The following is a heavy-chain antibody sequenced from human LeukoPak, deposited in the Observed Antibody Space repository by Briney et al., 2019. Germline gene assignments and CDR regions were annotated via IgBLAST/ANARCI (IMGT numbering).Heavy chain of an antibody. D-gene: IGHD2-21*01. CDR1: GGSISSYY. CDR3: ARVSLGIPDYFGY. Sequence: PSETLSLTCTVSGGSISSYYWSWIRQPPGKGLEWIGYIYYSGSTDYNPSLKSRVTISVDTSKNQFSLKLSSVTAADTAVYYCARVSLGIPDYFGYWGQGTLVTVSS. J-gene: IGHJ4*02. CDR2: IYYSGST. V-gene: IGHV4-59*01.